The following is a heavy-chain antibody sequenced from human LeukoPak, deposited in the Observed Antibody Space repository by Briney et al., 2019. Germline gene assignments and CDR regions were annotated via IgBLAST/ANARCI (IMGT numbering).Heavy chain of an antibody. J-gene: IGHJ5*02. CDR3: ARGWQQLANWFDP. D-gene: IGHD6-13*01. CDR1: GGSFSGYY. Sequence: PSETLSLTCAVYGGSFSGYYWSWIRQPPGKGLEWIGEINHSGSTNYNPSLKSRVTISVDTSKNQFSLKLTSVTAADTAVYYCARGWQQLANWFDPWGQGALVTVSS. V-gene: IGHV4-34*01. CDR2: INHSGST.